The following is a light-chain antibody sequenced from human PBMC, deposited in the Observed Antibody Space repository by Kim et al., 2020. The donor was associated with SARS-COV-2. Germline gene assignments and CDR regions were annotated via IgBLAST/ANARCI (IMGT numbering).Light chain of an antibody. V-gene: IGKV4-1*01. CDR3: QQYYSSPPHT. J-gene: IGKJ2*01. Sequence: DIVMTQSPDSLAVSLVERATINCKSSQSVLYSSTNKNYLAWYQQKPGQPPRLLIYWASTRESGVPDRFSGSGSGTDFTLSISRLQAEDVAVYYCQQYYSSPPHTFGQGTKLEI. CDR2: WAS. CDR1: QSVLYSSTNKNY.